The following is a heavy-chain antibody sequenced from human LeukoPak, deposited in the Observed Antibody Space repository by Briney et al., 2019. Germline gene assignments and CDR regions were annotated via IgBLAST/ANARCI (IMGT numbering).Heavy chain of an antibody. V-gene: IGHV3-53*01. J-gene: IGHJ6*02. Sequence: PGGSLRLSCAASGFTFSSYAMTWVRQAPGKGLEWVSVIYSGGSTYYADSVKGRFTISRDNSKNTLYLQMNSLRAEDTAVYYCARSGRTYYYGMDVWGQGTTVTVSS. D-gene: IGHD2-15*01. CDR3: ARSGRTYYYGMDV. CDR2: IYSGGST. CDR1: GFTFSSYA.